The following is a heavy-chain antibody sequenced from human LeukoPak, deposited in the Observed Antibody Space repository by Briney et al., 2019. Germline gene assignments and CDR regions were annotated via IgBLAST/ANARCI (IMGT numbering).Heavy chain of an antibody. CDR3: ARELIAAAGNDY. V-gene: IGHV3-11*06. CDR2: ISSSSSYT. Sequence: GGSLRLSCAASGFTFSDYYMSWIRQAPGKGLERVSYISSSSSYTNYADSVKGRFTISRDNAKNSLYLQMNSLRAEDTAVYYCARELIAAAGNDYWGQGTLVTVSS. D-gene: IGHD6-13*01. J-gene: IGHJ4*02. CDR1: GFTFSDYY.